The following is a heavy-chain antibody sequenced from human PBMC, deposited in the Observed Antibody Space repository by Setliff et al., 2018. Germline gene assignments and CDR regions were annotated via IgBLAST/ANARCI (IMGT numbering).Heavy chain of an antibody. CDR1: GGSISSGSYY. V-gene: IGHV4-61*09. CDR2: IYTSGST. D-gene: IGHD6-13*01. Sequence: LSLTCTVSGGSISSGSYYWSWIRQPVGKGLEWIGHIYTSGSTNYNPSLKSRVTISVDTSKNQFSLKLSSVTAADTAVYYCARSRAAANDYWGQGTLVTVSS. CDR3: ARSRAAANDY. J-gene: IGHJ4*02.